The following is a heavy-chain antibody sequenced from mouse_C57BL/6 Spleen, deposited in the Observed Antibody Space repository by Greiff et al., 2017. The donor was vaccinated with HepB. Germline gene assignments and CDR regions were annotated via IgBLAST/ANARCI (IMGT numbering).Heavy chain of an antibody. Sequence: VQLQQSGPELVKPGASVKISCKASGYTFTDYYMNWVKQSHGKSLEWIGDINPNNGGTSYNQKFKGKATLTVDKSSSTAYMELRSLTSEDSAVYYCARRGGYVDYWGQGTTLTVSS. CDR1: GYTFTDYY. CDR2: INPNNGGT. CDR3: ARRGGYVDY. V-gene: IGHV1-26*01. J-gene: IGHJ2*01.